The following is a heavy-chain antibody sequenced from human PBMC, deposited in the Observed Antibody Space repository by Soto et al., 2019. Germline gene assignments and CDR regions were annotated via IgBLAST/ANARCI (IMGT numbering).Heavy chain of an antibody. V-gene: IGHV3-48*02. CDR3: GNDKDWNLAY. CDR1: GFSFSTFG. D-gene: IGHD1-1*01. Sequence: GGSLRLSCAASGFSFSTFGMNWVRQAPGKGLEWLSYIGPTSAAIYYADSWRGRFTISRDNVKNSLYLQMDSLTDEDTAVYYCGNDKDWNLAYWGQGTLVTVSS. J-gene: IGHJ4*02. CDR2: IGPTSAAI.